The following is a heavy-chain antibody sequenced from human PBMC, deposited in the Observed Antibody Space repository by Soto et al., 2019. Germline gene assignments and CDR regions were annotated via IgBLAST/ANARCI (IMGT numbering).Heavy chain of an antibody. CDR2: IWYDGSNK. CDR3: ARDPGVSGSYYYFDY. CDR1: GFTFSSYG. Sequence: GGSLRLSCAASGFTFSSYGMHWVRQAPGKGLEWVAVIWYDGSNKYYADSVKGRFTISRDNSKNTLYLQMNSLRAEDTAVYYCARDPGVSGSYYYFDYWGQGTLVTVSS. D-gene: IGHD1-26*01. V-gene: IGHV3-33*01. J-gene: IGHJ4*02.